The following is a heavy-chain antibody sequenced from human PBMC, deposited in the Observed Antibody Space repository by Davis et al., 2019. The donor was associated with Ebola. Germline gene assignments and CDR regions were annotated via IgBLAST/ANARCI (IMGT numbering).Heavy chain of an antibody. J-gene: IGHJ6*02. V-gene: IGHV3-23*01. CDR2: ISGSGGST. CDR3: ARIPYYGSGSYRHYYYGMDV. CDR1: GFTFSSYG. Sequence: PGGSLRLSCAASGFTFSSYGMHWVRQAPGKGLEWVSAISGSGGSTYYADSVKGRFTISRDNSKNTLYLQMNSLRAEDTAVYYCARIPYYGSGSYRHYYYGMDVWGQGTTVTVSS. D-gene: IGHD3-10*01.